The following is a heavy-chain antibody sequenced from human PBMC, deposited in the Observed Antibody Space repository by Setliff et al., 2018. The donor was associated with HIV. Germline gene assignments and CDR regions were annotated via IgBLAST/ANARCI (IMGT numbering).Heavy chain of an antibody. J-gene: IGHJ4*02. V-gene: IGHV4-38-2*02. D-gene: IGHD3-9*01. CDR1: GYSINSGYF. CDR3: ARSLGTIWGYDY. Sequence: SETLSLTCTVSGYSINSGYFWGWIRQPPGKGLEWIGSIWHSGNTYYNPSLRSRVSLSVDTSKSQFSLKLSSVTAADTAVYYCARSLGTIWGYDYWGQGTLVTVSS. CDR2: IWHSGNT.